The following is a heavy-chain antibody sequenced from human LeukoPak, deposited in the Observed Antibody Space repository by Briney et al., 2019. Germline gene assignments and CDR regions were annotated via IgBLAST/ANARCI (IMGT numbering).Heavy chain of an antibody. V-gene: IGHV4-59*01. J-gene: IGHJ4*02. CDR3: ARGFPGGSYSY. Sequence: SETLSLTCTVSRGSISTYYWSWIRQPPGKGLDWIGYIYYSGTTNYNPSLKSRVTISVDTSKNQFSLKLSSVTAADTAVYYCARGFPGGSYSYWGQGTLVPVSS. D-gene: IGHD1-26*01. CDR2: IYYSGTT. CDR1: RGSISTYY.